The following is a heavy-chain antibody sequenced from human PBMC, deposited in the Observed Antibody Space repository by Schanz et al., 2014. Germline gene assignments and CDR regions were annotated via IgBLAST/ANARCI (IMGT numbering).Heavy chain of an antibody. V-gene: IGHV3-23*01. CDR3: AKDPRGDKNDRAYYFDY. CDR2: ISSGGNP. D-gene: IGHD3-10*01. CDR1: GFTFSSYA. Sequence: EVHLLDSGGGLVQPGGSLRLSCAASGFTFSSYAMSWVRQAPGKGLEWVSSISSGGNPYYANSVKGRFGISRDNSENTLYLQMSSLRDEDTAGYYCAKDPRGDKNDRAYYFDYWGQGTLVSVSS. J-gene: IGHJ4*02.